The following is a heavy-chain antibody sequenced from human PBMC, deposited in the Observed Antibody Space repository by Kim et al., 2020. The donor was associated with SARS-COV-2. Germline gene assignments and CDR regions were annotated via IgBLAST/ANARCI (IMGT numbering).Heavy chain of an antibody. Sequence: SETLSLTCAVSGGSVSSSNYWSWVRQPPGKGLEWIGEIYHSGITNYNPSLKSRITISVDKSKNQFSLKLSSVTAADTAVYYCARAVSTTATWYFDYWGQGTLVTVSS. CDR3: ARAVSTTATWYFDY. D-gene: IGHD1-1*01. J-gene: IGHJ4*02. V-gene: IGHV4-4*02. CDR2: IYHSGIT. CDR1: GGSVSSSNY.